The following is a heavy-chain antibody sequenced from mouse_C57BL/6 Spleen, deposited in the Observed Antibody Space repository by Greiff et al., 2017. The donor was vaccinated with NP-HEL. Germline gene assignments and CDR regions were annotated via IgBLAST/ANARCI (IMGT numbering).Heavy chain of an antibody. CDR3: ARWGLITTVVATGDAMDY. CDR1: GYTFTSYW. Sequence: QVQLQQPGAELVRPGSSVKLSCKASGYTFTSYWMDWVKQRPGQGLEWIGNIYPSDSETHYNQKFKDKATLTVDKSSSTAYMQLSSLTSEDSAVYYCARWGLITTVVATGDAMDYWGQGTSVTVSS. D-gene: IGHD1-1*01. J-gene: IGHJ4*01. CDR2: IYPSDSET. V-gene: IGHV1-61*01.